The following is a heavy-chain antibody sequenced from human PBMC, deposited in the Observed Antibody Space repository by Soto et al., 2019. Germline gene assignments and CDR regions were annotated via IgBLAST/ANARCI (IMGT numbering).Heavy chain of an antibody. D-gene: IGHD6-19*01. V-gene: IGHV4-34*02. Sequence: QVQLQQWGAGPLKASETLSLTCVVSGGSFSGYFWTWIRQSPGRGLEWMGEISHSGSRNYNPAFQSRVIISVDSSKNHVSLKLSSVTAADSATYFCARGLAYDRPITVAEPFDSWGQGTLVTVSS. CDR2: ISHSGSR. CDR3: ARGLAYDRPITVAEPFDS. J-gene: IGHJ4*02. CDR1: GGSFSGYF.